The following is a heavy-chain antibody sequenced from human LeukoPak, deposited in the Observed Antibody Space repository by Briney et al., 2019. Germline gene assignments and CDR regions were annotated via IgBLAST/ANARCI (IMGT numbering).Heavy chain of an antibody. CDR1: GGSINDYY. CDR3: ARVVRGALTSNCFDC. D-gene: IGHD3-10*02. CDR2: ISNSGTT. J-gene: IGHJ5*01. Sequence: PSETLSLPCAVSGGSINDYYWTWLRQAPGKGLEWIGYISNSGTTDYNPSLKSRVTLPVNTSQKHSPLTLTSPTAADPAMYYFARVVRGALTSNCFDCWGQGTLVTVSS. V-gene: IGHV4-4*08.